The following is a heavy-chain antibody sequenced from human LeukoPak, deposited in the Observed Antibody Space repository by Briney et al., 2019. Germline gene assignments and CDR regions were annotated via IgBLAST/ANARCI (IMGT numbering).Heavy chain of an antibody. Sequence: PSETLSLTCTVSGGSISNYYWSWIRQPPGKGLEWIGYIYYSGSTNYNPSLKSRVTISVDTSKNQFSLKLSPVTAADTAVYYCARVGGTNYYYYGMDVWGQGTTVTVSS. CDR3: ARVGGTNYYYYGMDV. D-gene: IGHD1-26*01. V-gene: IGHV4-59*01. CDR2: IYYSGST. CDR1: GGSISNYY. J-gene: IGHJ6*02.